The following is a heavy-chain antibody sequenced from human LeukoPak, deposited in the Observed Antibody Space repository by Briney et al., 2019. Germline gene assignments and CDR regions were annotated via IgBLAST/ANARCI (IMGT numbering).Heavy chain of an antibody. Sequence: GGSLRLSCAASGFTFDDYAMHWVRQIPGKGLEWVSGISWSSGIIGYADSVKGRFTISRDNAKNSLDLQMESLRAEDTAVYYCAKDTGSPADAITMEDNAFDIWGQGTMVTVSS. CDR3: AKDTGSPADAITMEDNAFDI. V-gene: IGHV3-9*01. CDR1: GFTFDDYA. J-gene: IGHJ3*02. D-gene: IGHD3-3*01. CDR2: ISWSSGII.